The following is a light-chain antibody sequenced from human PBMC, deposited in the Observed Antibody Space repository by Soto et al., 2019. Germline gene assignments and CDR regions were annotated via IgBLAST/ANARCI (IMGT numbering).Light chain of an antibody. V-gene: IGLV2-14*01. CDR3: SSYTSTSTVL. CDR2: EVS. J-gene: IGLJ2*01. CDR1: SSDIGAYNY. Sequence: QSALTQPASVSGSPGQSITISCTGTSSDIGAYNYVSWYQHHPGKAPKFMMYEVSYRPSGVSNRFSGSKSGNTASLTISGLQAEDVADYYCSSYTSTSTVLFGGGTKLTVL.